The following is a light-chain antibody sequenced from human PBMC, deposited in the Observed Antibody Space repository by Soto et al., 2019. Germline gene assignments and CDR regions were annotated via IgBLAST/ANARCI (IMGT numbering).Light chain of an antibody. Sequence: QSVLTQPASVSGSPGQSITISCTGTNSDIGAYNFVSWYQHHPGKAPKLMIFEVSNRPSGVSNRFSGSKSGNTASLTISGLQAEDEADYYCSSFTNSDTDVFGSGTKVTV. CDR2: EVS. CDR3: SSFTNSDTDV. J-gene: IGLJ1*01. V-gene: IGLV2-14*01. CDR1: NSDIGAYNF.